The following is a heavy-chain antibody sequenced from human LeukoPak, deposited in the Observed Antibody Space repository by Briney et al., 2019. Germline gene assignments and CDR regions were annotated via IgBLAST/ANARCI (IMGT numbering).Heavy chain of an antibody. CDR2: INTDGGST. Sequence: GGSLRLSCAASGFTFSRYWMHWVRQAPGKGLVWVSRINTDGGSTSYADSVKGRFTISRDNAKNTLYLQMNSLRAEDTAVYYCARDFTPIDSSGYYYGDNFDNWGQGTLVTVSS. J-gene: IGHJ4*02. CDR3: ARDFTPIDSSGYYYGDNFDN. CDR1: GFTFSRYW. D-gene: IGHD3-22*01. V-gene: IGHV3-74*01.